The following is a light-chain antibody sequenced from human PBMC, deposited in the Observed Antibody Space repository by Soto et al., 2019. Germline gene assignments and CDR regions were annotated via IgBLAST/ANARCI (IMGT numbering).Light chain of an antibody. V-gene: IGKV1-39*01. CDR2: AAS. J-gene: IGKJ4*01. Sequence: DIQMTQSPSSLSASVGDRVTITCRASQSISRYLNWYQQKLGKAPKLLIYAASSLQTGVSSRFSGSESGTDFTLTIRSLQPEDFATYYCHQSYSTPLTFGGGTKVEIQ. CDR1: QSISRY. CDR3: HQSYSTPLT.